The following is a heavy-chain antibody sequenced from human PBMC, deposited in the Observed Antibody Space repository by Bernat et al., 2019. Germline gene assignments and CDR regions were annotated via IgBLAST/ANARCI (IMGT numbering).Heavy chain of an antibody. V-gene: IGHV3-30*01. J-gene: IGHJ3*02. CDR2: ISYDGSNK. Sequence: QVQLVESGGGVVQPGRSLRLSCAASGFTFSSYAMHWVRQAPDKGLEWVAVISYDGSNKYYADSVKGRFTISRDNSKNTLYLQMNSLRAEDTAVYYCARGADFWSGYYSDAFDIWGQGTMVTVSS. CDR1: GFTFSSYA. CDR3: ARGADFWSGYYSDAFDI. D-gene: IGHD3-3*01.